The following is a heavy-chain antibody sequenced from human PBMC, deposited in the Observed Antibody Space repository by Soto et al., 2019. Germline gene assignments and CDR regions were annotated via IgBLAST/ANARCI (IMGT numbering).Heavy chain of an antibody. Sequence: SETLSLTCAVSGGSISSSNWWSWVRQPPGKGLEWIGEIYHSGSTNYNPSLKSRATISVDKSKNQFSLKLSSVTAADTAVYYCARAAAGDNWFDPWGQGTLVTVSS. V-gene: IGHV4-4*02. J-gene: IGHJ5*02. CDR2: IYHSGST. CDR1: GGSISSSNW. CDR3: ARAAAGDNWFDP. D-gene: IGHD6-13*01.